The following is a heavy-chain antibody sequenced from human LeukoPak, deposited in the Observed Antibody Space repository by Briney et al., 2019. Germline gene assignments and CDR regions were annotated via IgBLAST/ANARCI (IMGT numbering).Heavy chain of an antibody. J-gene: IGHJ4*02. CDR1: GYTFTGYY. Sequence: ASVKVSCKASGYTFTGYYMHWVRQAPGQGLEWMGWPNPNSGGTSYAQNFQGRVSMTRDTSISTAYMELSRLRSDDTAIYYCARDFRRATPSLGYWGRGSLVIVSS. D-gene: IGHD5-24*01. CDR3: ARDFRRATPSLGY. V-gene: IGHV1-2*02. CDR2: PNPNSGGT.